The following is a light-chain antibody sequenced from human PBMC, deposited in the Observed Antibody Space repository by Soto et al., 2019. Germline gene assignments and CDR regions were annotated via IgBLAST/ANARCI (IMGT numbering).Light chain of an antibody. J-gene: IGLJ3*02. CDR1: SSDVGGNNF. CDR3: SSYTNTYIWV. V-gene: IGLV2-14*01. CDR2: GVT. Sequence: QTALTQPASVSGSPGQSITISCTGTSSDVGGNNFVSWYQQHPGKAPKLLIYGVTNRPSGVSNRFSGSKSGTTASLTISGLQAEDDGDYYCSSYTNTYIWVFGGGTKLTVL.